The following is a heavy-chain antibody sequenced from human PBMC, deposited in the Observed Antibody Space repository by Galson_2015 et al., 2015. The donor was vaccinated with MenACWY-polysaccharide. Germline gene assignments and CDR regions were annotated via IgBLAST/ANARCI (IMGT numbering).Heavy chain of an antibody. J-gene: IGHJ5*02. D-gene: IGHD2-2*01. CDR2: IWYDGSNK. CDR1: GFTFSNYG. V-gene: IGHV3-33*01. CDR3: ARGFTTEYCTSTSCYQYWFDP. Sequence: SLRLSCAASGFTFSNYGMHWVRQAPGKRLEWVAVIWYDGSNKYYADSVKGRFTISRDNSMDTLYLQMYSLRAEDTAVYYCARGFTTEYCTSTSCYQYWFDPWGQGTLVTVSS.